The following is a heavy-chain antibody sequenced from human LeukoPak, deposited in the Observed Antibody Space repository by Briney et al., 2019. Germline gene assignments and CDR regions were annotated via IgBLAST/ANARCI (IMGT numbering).Heavy chain of an antibody. D-gene: IGHD6-6*01. V-gene: IGHV3-7*01. Sequence: PGGSLRLSCAASGLTFSSYWMSWVRQAPGKGLEWVANIRQDGSEKYYVDSVKGRFTISRDNAKNSLYLQMNSLRAEDTAVYYCARDKLGDYWGQGTLVTVSS. J-gene: IGHJ4*02. CDR1: GLTFSSYW. CDR2: IRQDGSEK. CDR3: ARDKLGDY.